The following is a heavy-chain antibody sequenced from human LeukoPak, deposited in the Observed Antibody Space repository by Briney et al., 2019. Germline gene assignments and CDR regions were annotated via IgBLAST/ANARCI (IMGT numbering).Heavy chain of an antibody. Sequence: ASVKVSCKASGYTFTGNHVHWVRQAPGQGLEWMGWIDPNSGGTMYSQKFQDRVAMTSDTSISTAYMELSGLRSDDTAVHFCAKEADIVSFDLWGRGTLVTVSS. CDR2: IDPNSGGT. D-gene: IGHD3-16*02. CDR1: GYTFTGNH. V-gene: IGHV1-2*02. CDR3: AKEADIVSFDL. J-gene: IGHJ2*01.